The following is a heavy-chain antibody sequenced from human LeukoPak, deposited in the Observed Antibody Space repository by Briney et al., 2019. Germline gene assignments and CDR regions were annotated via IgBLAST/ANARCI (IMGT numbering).Heavy chain of an antibody. J-gene: IGHJ4*02. CDR1: GYSISSGYY. Sequence: SETLSLTCAVSGYSISSGYYWGWIWQPPGKGLEWIGSIYHSGSTYYNPSLKSRVTISVDTSKNQFSLKLSSVTAADTAVYYRARVEAAAGYFDYWGQGTLVTVSS. V-gene: IGHV4-38-2*01. CDR3: ARVEAAAGYFDY. D-gene: IGHD6-13*01. CDR2: IYHSGST.